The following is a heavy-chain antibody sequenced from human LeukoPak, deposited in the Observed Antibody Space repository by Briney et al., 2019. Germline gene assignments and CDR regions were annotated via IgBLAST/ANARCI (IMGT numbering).Heavy chain of an antibody. Sequence: SETLSLTCTVSGGSISSSSYYWGWIRQPPGKGLEWIGSIYYSGSTYYNPSLKSLVTISVDTSKNQFSLKLSSVTAADTAVYYCATTTASTRYFDLWGRGTLVTVSS. CDR3: ATTTASTRYFDL. CDR1: GGSISSSSYY. V-gene: IGHV4-39*01. CDR2: IYYSGST. D-gene: IGHD4-17*01. J-gene: IGHJ2*01.